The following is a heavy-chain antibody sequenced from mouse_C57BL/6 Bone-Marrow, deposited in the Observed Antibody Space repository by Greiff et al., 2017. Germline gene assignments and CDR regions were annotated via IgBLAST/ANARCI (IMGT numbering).Heavy chain of an antibody. CDR1: GFTFSSYG. D-gene: IGHD1-1*01. Sequence: DVKLVESGGDLVKPGGSLKLSCAASGFTFSSYGMSWVRQTPDKRLEWVATISSGGSYTYYPDSVKGRFTISRDNAKNTLYLQMSSLTSEDTAMYYCARRGTTVVARAMDYWGQGTSVTVSS. J-gene: IGHJ4*01. V-gene: IGHV5-6*02. CDR3: ARRGTTVVARAMDY. CDR2: ISSGGSYT.